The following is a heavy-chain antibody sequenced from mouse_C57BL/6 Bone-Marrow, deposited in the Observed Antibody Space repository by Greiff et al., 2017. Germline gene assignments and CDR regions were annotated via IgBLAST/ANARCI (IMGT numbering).Heavy chain of an antibody. CDR3: ARKVDFHFAY. Sequence: QVQLKQPGAELVRPGTSVKLSCKASGYTFTSYWMHWVKQRPGQGLEWIGVIDPSDSYTNYNQKFKGKATLTVDTSSSTAYMQLSSLTSEDSAVYYCARKVDFHFAYWGQGTLVTVSA. J-gene: IGHJ3*01. CDR1: GYTFTSYW. CDR2: IDPSDSYT. V-gene: IGHV1-59*01. D-gene: IGHD1-1*02.